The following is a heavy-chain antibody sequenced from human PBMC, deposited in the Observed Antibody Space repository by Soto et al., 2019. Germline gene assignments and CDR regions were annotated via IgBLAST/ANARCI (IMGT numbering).Heavy chain of an antibody. CDR1: GFTVSSNY. Sequence: GGSLRLSCAASGFTVSSNYMSWVRQAPGKGLEWVSVIYSGGSTYYADSVKDRFTISRDNSKNSLYLQMNSLRAEDTAVYYCARGGAITMVRGGATNYYMDVWGKGTTVTVSS. D-gene: IGHD3-10*01. V-gene: IGHV3-66*01. J-gene: IGHJ6*03. CDR3: ARGGAITMVRGGATNYYMDV. CDR2: IYSGGST.